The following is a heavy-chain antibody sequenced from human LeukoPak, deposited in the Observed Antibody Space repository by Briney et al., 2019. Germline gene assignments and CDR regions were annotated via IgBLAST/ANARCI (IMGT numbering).Heavy chain of an antibody. CDR2: IIPILGIA. CDR3: ARTMVRGVMVLYYYYGMDV. CDR1: GGTFSSYA. J-gene: IGHJ6*02. D-gene: IGHD3-10*01. V-gene: IGHV1-69*04. Sequence: SVKVSCKASGGTFSSYAISWVRQAPGQGLEWMGTIIPILGIANYAQKFQGRVTITADKSTSTAYMELSSLRSEDTAVYYCARTMVRGVMVLYYYYGMDVWGQGTMVTVSS.